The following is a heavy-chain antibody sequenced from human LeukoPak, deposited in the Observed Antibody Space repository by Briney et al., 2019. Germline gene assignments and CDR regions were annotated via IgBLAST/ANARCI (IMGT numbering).Heavy chain of an antibody. CDR2: IKQDGSEK. CDR1: GFTFSSYW. D-gene: IGHD6-6*01. CDR3: ARGGAARPDY. Sequence: GGSLRLSCAASGFTFSSYWMSWVRQAPGKGLEWVANIKQDGSEKYYVDPVKGRFTISRDNAKNSLYLQMNSLRVEDTALYYCARGGAARPDYWGQGTLVTVSS. J-gene: IGHJ4*02. V-gene: IGHV3-7*01.